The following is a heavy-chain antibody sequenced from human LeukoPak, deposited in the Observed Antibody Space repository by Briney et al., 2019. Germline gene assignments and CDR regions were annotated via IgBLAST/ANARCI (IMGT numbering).Heavy chain of an antibody. V-gene: IGHV1-46*01. CDR1: GYTFTSYY. CDR3: AREGRYFDWLGGFDY. Sequence: ASVKVSCKASGYTFTSYYMHWVRQAPGQGLEWMGIINPSGGSTSYAQKFQGGVTMTRDMSTSTVYMELSSLRSEDTAVYYCAREGRYFDWLGGFDYWGQGTLVTVSS. J-gene: IGHJ4*02. D-gene: IGHD3-9*01. CDR2: INPSGGST.